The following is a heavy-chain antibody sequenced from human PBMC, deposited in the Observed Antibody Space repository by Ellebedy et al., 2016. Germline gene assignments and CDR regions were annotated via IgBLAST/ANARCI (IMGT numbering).Heavy chain of an antibody. D-gene: IGHD3-10*01. J-gene: IGHJ4*02. CDR3: ARGSAEGRAFDY. CDR1: GYTFTRYA. Sequence: ASVKVSCKTSGYTFTRYAIHWVRQAPGQRLEWMGWINGGNGKTKYSEKFQDRVTITGDTHASTAYMELSRLTSEDTAVYYCARGSAEGRAFDYWGQGTLVTVSS. V-gene: IGHV1-3*01. CDR2: INGGNGKT.